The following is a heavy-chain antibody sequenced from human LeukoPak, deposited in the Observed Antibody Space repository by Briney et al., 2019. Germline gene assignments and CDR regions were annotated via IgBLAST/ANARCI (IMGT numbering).Heavy chain of an antibody. J-gene: IGHJ6*02. CDR3: ASRDYYYGMDV. Sequence: SETLSLTCAVYGGSFSGYYWSWIRQPPGKGLEWIREINHSGSTNYNPSLKSRVTISVDTSKNQFSLKLSSVTAADTAVYYCASRDYYYGMDVWGQGTTVTVSS. V-gene: IGHV4-34*01. CDR1: GGSFSGYY. CDR2: INHSGST.